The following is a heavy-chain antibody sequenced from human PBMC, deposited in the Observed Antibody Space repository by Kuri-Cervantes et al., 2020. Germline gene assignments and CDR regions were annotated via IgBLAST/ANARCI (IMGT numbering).Heavy chain of an antibody. V-gene: IGHV1-2*02. CDR3: ARTAPVAFDAFEI. CDR2: INPNSGGT. D-gene: IGHD2-21*01. Sequence: ASVKVSCKASGYTFTGYYMIWVRQAPGQGLEWMGWINPNSGGTKFAQKFQGRVTMTRDTSISTAYMELNRLTSDDTAVYYCARTAPVAFDAFEIWGQGTMVTVSS. J-gene: IGHJ3*02. CDR1: GYTFTGYY.